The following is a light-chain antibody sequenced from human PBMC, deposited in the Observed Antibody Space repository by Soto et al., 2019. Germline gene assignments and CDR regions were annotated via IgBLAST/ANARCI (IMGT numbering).Light chain of an antibody. V-gene: IGKV3-20*01. Sequence: EIVLTQSPGTLSLSPGERATLSCRASQSVSSSFLAWYQQKPGQPPRLLIYGTSSRATGIPERFSGSGSGTDFTLTISRLEPEDFAVYYCQHYRSSWTFGRGTKLDIK. CDR3: QHYRSSWT. CDR1: QSVSSSF. CDR2: GTS. J-gene: IGKJ1*01.